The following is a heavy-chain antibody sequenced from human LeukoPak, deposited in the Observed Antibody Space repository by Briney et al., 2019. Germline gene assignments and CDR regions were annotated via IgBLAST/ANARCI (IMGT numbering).Heavy chain of an antibody. CDR3: ASRQGYSSSWYSGVWFDP. D-gene: IGHD6-13*01. V-gene: IGHV4-59*10. Sequence: SETLSLTCAVYGGSFSGYYWSWIRQPPGKGLEWIGRIYTSGSTNYNPSLKSRVTMSVDRSKNQFSLKLSSVTAADTAVYYCASRQGYSSSWYSGVWFDPWGQGTLVTVSS. CDR2: IYTSGST. CDR1: GGSFSGYY. J-gene: IGHJ5*02.